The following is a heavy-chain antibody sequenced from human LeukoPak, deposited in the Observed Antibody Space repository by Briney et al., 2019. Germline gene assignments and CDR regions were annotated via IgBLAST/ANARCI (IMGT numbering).Heavy chain of an antibody. CDR3: ARDYYYYYGLDV. CDR1: GGSISGGGYY. Sequence: KPSETLSLTCTASGGSISGGGYYWGWIRQPAGKGLEWIGRIYTTGSTNYNPSLKSRVTISVDTSKNQFSLRLSSVTAADSAVYYCARDYYYYYGLDVWGQGTTVTVTS. V-gene: IGHV4-61*02. CDR2: IYTTGST. J-gene: IGHJ6*02.